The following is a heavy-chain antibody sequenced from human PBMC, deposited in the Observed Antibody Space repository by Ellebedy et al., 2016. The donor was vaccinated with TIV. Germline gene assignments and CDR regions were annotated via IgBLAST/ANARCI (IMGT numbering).Heavy chain of an antibody. CDR2: IYKDGGT. V-gene: IGHV3-66*01. J-gene: IGHJ5*02. CDR1: GFTVNSYF. D-gene: IGHD3-10*01. Sequence: PGGSLRLSCAASGFTVNSYFMSWVRQAPGKGLEWVSIIYKDGGTTYTDSVLGRFTISRDSSENTLYLQMDSLRAEDTAVYYWARDPGGGGNYGDNWFDPWGQGTLVTVSS. CDR3: ARDPGGGGNYGDNWFDP.